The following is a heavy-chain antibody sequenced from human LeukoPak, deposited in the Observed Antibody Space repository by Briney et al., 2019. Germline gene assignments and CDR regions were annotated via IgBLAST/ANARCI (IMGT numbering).Heavy chain of an antibody. CDR1: GFTFSSYS. CDR2: ISSSSSTI. D-gene: IGHD2-2*01. Sequence: GGSLRLSCAASGFTFSSYSMNWVRQAPGKGLEWVSYISSSSSTIYDADAVKGRFTISRDNAKNSLYLQMNSLRAEDTAVYYCARGGSSSSIWGQGTMVTVSS. CDR3: ARGGSSSSI. V-gene: IGHV3-48*01. J-gene: IGHJ3*02.